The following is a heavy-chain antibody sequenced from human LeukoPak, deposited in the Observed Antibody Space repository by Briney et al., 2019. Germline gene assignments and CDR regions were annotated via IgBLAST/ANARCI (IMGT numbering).Heavy chain of an antibody. J-gene: IGHJ6*04. D-gene: IGHD3-10*01. V-gene: IGHV3-30*03. CDR2: ISYDGSNK. Sequence: PGGSLRLSCAASGFTFSSYGMHWVRQAPGKGLEWVAVISYDGSNKYYADSVKGRFTISRDNSKNTLYLQMNSLRAEDTAVYYCARRVRGVIISYGMDVWGKGTTVTVSS. CDR3: ARRVRGVIISYGMDV. CDR1: GFTFSSYG.